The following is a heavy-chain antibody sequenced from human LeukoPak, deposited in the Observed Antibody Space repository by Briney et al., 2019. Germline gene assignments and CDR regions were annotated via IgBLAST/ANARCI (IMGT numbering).Heavy chain of an antibody. CDR1: GFTFSSYW. D-gene: IGHD6-6*01. CDR2: MSGAGSST. J-gene: IGHJ4*02. V-gene: IGHV3-23*01. Sequence: PGGSLRLSCAVSGFTFSSYWMHWVRQAPGKGLEWVSAMSGAGSSTYYADSVKGRFTISRDNSNNTLYLQMSSLRAEDTAMYYCAKTPDSSSSGFRPSFDYWGQGTLVTVSS. CDR3: AKTPDSSSSGFRPSFDY.